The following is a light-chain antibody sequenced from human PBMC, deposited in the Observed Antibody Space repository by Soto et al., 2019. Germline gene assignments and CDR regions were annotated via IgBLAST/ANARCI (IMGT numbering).Light chain of an antibody. J-gene: IGLJ3*02. V-gene: IGLV2-14*01. CDR3: SSYTSSSTRV. CDR1: RSGVGGYNY. CDR2: EVS. Sequence: QSVLTQPASVSGSPRQSITISCTGTRSGVGGYNYVSWYQQHPGKAPKLMIYEVSNRPSGVSNRFSGSKSGNTASLTISGLQAEDEADYYCSSYTSSSTRVFGGGTKLTLL.